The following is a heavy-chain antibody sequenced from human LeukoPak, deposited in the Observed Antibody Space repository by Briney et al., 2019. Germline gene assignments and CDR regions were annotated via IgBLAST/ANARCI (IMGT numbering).Heavy chain of an antibody. CDR3: ARVISSAWRQNDL. CDR2: IHLTGVT. J-gene: IGHJ5*02. V-gene: IGHV4-4*02. D-gene: IGHD3-22*01. Sequence: SETLSLTCSVSGDSITSYGWWSWVRQPPGKGLEWIGEIHLTGVTNYNPSLRSRVTMSIDKSNNQFSQNLSSVTAADTAVYYCARVISSAWRQNDLWGQGTLVTV. CDR1: GDSITSYGW.